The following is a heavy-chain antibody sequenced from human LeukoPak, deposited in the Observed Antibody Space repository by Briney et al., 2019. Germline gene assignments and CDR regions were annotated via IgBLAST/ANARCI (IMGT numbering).Heavy chain of an antibody. CDR2: ISYDGSNK. Sequence: GRSLRLSCAASGFTFSSCAMHWVRQAPGKGLEWVAVISYDGSNKYYADSVKGRFTISRDNSKDTLYLQMNSLRAEDTAVYYCAREIYCSGGSCGDAFDIWGQGTMVTVSS. CDR1: GFTFSSCA. V-gene: IGHV3-30-3*01. D-gene: IGHD2-15*01. J-gene: IGHJ3*02. CDR3: AREIYCSGGSCGDAFDI.